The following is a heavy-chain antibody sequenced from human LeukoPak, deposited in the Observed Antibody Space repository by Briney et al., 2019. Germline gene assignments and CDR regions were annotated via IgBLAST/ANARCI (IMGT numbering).Heavy chain of an antibody. V-gene: IGHV4-59*08. CDR1: GGSISSYY. CDR2: IYYSGST. CDR3: AGSAVGVPFDY. D-gene: IGHD1-26*01. Sequence: SETLSLTCTVSGGSISSYYWSWIRQPPGKGLEWIGYIYYSGSTNYNPSLKSRVTISVDTSKNQFSLKLSSVTAADTAVYYCAGSAVGVPFDYWGQGTLVTVSS. J-gene: IGHJ4*02.